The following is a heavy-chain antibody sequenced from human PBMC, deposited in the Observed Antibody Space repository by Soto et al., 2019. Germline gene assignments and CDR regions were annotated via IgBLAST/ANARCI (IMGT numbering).Heavy chain of an antibody. CDR1: VCTFGSYG. D-gene: IGHD2-2*01. J-gene: IGHJ6*02. Sequence: PGESLKIACAASVCTFGSYGLPWVRQAPGNGREWVAVIWYDGSNKYYADSVKGRFTISRDNSKNTLYLQMNSLRAEDTAVFYCSRGESQLLYYSYRMAVSGQWTPVPASS. CDR3: SRGESQLLYYSYRMAV. V-gene: IGHV3-33*01. CDR2: IWYDGSNK.